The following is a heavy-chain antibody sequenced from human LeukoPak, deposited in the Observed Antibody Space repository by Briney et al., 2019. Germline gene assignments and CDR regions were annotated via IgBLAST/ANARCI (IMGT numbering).Heavy chain of an antibody. J-gene: IGHJ6*03. CDR3: ARGGQDYYDSSGYYRLYYMDV. V-gene: IGHV1-18*01. CDR1: GYTFTDYG. Sequence: ASVKVSCKASGYTFTDYGVSWVRQAPGQGLEWMGWISAYNGDTDSAQKVQGRITMTTDTSTSTAYMELRSLRSDDTAVYYCARGGQDYYDSSGYYRLYYMDVWGKGTTVTVSS. CDR2: ISAYNGDT. D-gene: IGHD3-22*01.